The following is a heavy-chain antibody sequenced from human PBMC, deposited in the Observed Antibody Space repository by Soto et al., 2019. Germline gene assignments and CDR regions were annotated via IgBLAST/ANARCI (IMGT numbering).Heavy chain of an antibody. J-gene: IGHJ6*02. CDR3: ALSRSTCHYYGLDV. V-gene: IGHV4-30-4*02. CDR2: VYYTGGT. D-gene: IGHD6-6*01. CDR1: GGSFESGDYY. Sequence: PSAIRSLTCSVSGGSFESGDYYWHWIRQPPGKFLEYIGYVYYTGGTYYNPSLKSRFTISLDTSENQFSLKLNSVTAADTSVYLCALSRSTCHYYGLDVWGQVTRV.